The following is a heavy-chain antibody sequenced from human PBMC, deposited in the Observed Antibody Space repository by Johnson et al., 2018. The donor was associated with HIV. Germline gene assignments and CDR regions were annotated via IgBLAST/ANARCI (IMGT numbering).Heavy chain of an antibody. J-gene: IGHJ3*02. CDR1: GFSVSSNH. CDR2: IYTGDST. CDR3: ATERGDPLIGADAFDI. Sequence: VQLVESGGGLVQPGGSLRLSCAASGFSVSSNHMTWVRQAPGKGLEWVSVIYTGDSTYYADSVRGRFTVSRDNSKNPLYLQMNSLRAEDTAVYYCATERGDPLIGADAFDIWGQGTMVTVSS. D-gene: IGHD3-16*01. V-gene: IGHV3-66*01.